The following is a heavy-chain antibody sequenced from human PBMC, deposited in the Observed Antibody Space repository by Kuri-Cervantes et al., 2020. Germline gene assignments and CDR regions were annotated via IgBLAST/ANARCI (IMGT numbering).Heavy chain of an antibody. CDR1: GYTFTGYY. V-gene: IGHV1-2*02. Sequence: ASVKVSCKAPGYTFTGYYMHWVRQAPGQGLEWMGWINPNSGGTNYAQKFQGRVTMTEDTSTDTAYMELSSLRSEDTAVYYCATVGNQRILYYFDYWGQGTLVTVSS. CDR3: ATVGNQRILYYFDY. J-gene: IGHJ4*02. CDR2: INPNSGGT. D-gene: IGHD4-23*01.